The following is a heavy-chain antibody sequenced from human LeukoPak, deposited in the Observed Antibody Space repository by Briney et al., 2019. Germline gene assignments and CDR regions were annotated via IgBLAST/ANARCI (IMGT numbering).Heavy chain of an antibody. V-gene: IGHV4-31*03. Sequence: PSQTLSLTCTVSGGSISSGGYYWSWIRQHPGKGLEWIGYIYYSGSTYYNPSLKSRVSLSVDTSKNQFSLKVRSVTAADTAVYYCARGALTGYPKPFDYWGQGTLVTVSS. D-gene: IGHD3-9*01. CDR1: GGSISSGGYY. CDR3: ARGALTGYPKPFDY. CDR2: IYYSGST. J-gene: IGHJ4*02.